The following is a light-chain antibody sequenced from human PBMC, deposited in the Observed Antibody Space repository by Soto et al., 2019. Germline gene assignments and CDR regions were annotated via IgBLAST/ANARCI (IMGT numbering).Light chain of an antibody. V-gene: IGKV3-20*01. Sequence: IVLTQSPGTLSLSPGERATLSCRASQSVSSSYLAWYQQKPGQAPRPLIYATSSRATDVPDRFSGSGSGTDFTLTISRLEPEDFAVYYCQQYGNSLPWTFGQGTKVDIK. CDR2: ATS. CDR3: QQYGNSLPWT. J-gene: IGKJ1*01. CDR1: QSVSSSY.